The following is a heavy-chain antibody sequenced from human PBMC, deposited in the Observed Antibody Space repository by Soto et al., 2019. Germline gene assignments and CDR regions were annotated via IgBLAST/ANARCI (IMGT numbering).Heavy chain of an antibody. CDR2: IYYSGTT. V-gene: IGHV4-39*07. CDR1: GCYIRSSSYY. Sequence: PSETLSLTCTVSGCYIRSSSYYWGWIRQPPGKGLEWIGSIYYSGTTNYNPSLKSRVTMSLDTSKNQLSLRLTSVTAADTAVYYCARVRREYDNSGPVDYWGQGTLVTVSS. CDR3: ARVRREYDNSGPVDY. J-gene: IGHJ4*02. D-gene: IGHD3-22*01.